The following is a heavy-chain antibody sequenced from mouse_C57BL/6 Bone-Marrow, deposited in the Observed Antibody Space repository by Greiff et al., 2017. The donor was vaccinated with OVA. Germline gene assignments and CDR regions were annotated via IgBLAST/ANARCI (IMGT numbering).Heavy chain of an antibody. Sequence: DVKLVESGGGLVKPGGSLKLSCAASGFTFSDYGMHWVRQAPEKGLEWVAYISSGSITIYYADTVKGRFTISRDNAKNTLFLQMTSLRSEDTAMYYCARDTTVVAEGFDYWGQGTTLTVSS. CDR1: GFTFSDYG. D-gene: IGHD1-1*01. CDR2: ISSGSITI. V-gene: IGHV5-17*01. CDR3: ARDTTVVAEGFDY. J-gene: IGHJ2*01.